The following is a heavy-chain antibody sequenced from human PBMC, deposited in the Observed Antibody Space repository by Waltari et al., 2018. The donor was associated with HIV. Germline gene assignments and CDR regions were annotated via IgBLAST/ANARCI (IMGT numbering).Heavy chain of an antibody. CDR1: GGSISRGSYF. V-gene: IGHV4-61*02. J-gene: IGHJ5*01. D-gene: IGHD3-3*01. CDR3: ARARQTISGVVRSWFDS. Sequence: QVQLQESGPGLVKPSQTLSLTCTVSGGSISRGSYFWGWIRQPAGKGLEYIGRIYSNGHTSYNPALKSRVTIAVDTSKNQFSLRLSSVTAGDTALYYCARARQTISGVVRSWFDSWGQGTLVTVSS. CDR2: IYSNGHT.